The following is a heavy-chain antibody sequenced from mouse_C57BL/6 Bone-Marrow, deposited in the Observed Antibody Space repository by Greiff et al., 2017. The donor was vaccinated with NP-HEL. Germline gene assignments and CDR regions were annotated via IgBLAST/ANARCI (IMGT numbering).Heavy chain of an antibody. CDR2: ISSGGSYT. Sequence: EVQRVESGGDLVKPGGSLKLSCAASGFTFSSYGMSWVRQTPDKRLEWVATISSGGSYTYYPDSVKGRFAISRDNAKNTLYLQMSSLKSEDTAIYYCASPYDYDVAWFAYWGQGTLVTVSA. D-gene: IGHD2-4*01. J-gene: IGHJ3*01. CDR3: ASPYDYDVAWFAY. V-gene: IGHV5-6*01. CDR1: GFTFSSYG.